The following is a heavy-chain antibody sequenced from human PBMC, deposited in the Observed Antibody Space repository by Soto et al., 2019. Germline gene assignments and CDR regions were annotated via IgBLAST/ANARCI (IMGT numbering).Heavy chain of an antibody. CDR3: ARVEGQQLVDYYYYYGMDV. J-gene: IGHJ6*02. D-gene: IGHD6-13*01. CDR2: IYYSGST. V-gene: IGHV4-31*03. CDR1: VGSISSGGYY. Sequence: SETLSLTCTVSVGSISSGGYYWSWTRQHPGKGLEWIGYIYYSGSTYYNPSLKSRVTISVDTSKNQFSLKLSSVTAADTAVYYCARVEGQQLVDYYYYYGMDVWGQGTTVTVSS.